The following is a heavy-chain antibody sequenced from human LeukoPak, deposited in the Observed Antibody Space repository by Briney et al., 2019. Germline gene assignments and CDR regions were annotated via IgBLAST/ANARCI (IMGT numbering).Heavy chain of an antibody. CDR3: ARASGSYGSGSYYYSGMDV. J-gene: IGHJ6*04. CDR2: IFHSWST. V-gene: IGHV4-38-2*01. D-gene: IGHD3-10*01. Sequence: SETLSLTCAVSGYSIGRGFYWGWIRQPPGKGLEWIGSIFHSWSTYYNPSLKSRVTISVDTSKNQFSLKLSSVTAADTALYYCARASGSYGSGSYYYSGMDVWGKGTTVTVSS. CDR1: GYSIGRGFY.